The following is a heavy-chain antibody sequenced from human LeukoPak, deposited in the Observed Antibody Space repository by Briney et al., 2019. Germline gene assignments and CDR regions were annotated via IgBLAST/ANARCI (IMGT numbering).Heavy chain of an antibody. CDR1: GGSISSSNW. V-gene: IGHV4-4*02. Sequence: SGTLSLTCAVSGGSISSSNWWSWVRQPPGKGLEWIGEIYHSGSTNYNPSLKSRVTISVDKSKNQFSLKVSSVTAADTAVYYCARCRFLEWLFLDAFDIWGQGTMVTVSS. J-gene: IGHJ3*02. D-gene: IGHD3-3*01. CDR2: IYHSGST. CDR3: ARCRFLEWLFLDAFDI.